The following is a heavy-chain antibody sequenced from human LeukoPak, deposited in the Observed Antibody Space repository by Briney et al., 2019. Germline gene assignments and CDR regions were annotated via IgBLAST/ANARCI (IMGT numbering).Heavy chain of an antibody. CDR3: ARVIRFLEWLFYPRDYYYYGMDV. Sequence: GSSVTVSCKASGGTFSSYAISWVRQAPGQGLEWMGGIIPIFGTANYAQKFQGRVTITADESTSTAYMELSSLRSEDTAVYYCARVIRFLEWLFYPRDYYYYGMDVWGQGTTVTVSS. J-gene: IGHJ6*02. V-gene: IGHV1-69*01. CDR1: GGTFSSYA. D-gene: IGHD3-3*01. CDR2: IIPIFGTA.